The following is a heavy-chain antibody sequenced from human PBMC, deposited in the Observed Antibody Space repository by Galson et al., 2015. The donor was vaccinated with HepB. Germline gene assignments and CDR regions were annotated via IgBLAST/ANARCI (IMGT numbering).Heavy chain of an antibody. CDR3: ARDGTGYSSIKYFQH. CDR2: ISSSSSYI. CDR1: GFTFSSYS. Sequence: SLRLSCAASGFTFSSYSMNWVRQAPGKGLEWVSSISSSSSYIYYADSVKGRFTISRNNAKNSLYLQMNSLRAEGTAVYYCARDGTGYSSIKYFQHWGQGTLVTVSS. D-gene: IGHD1-26*01. V-gene: IGHV3-21*04. J-gene: IGHJ1*01.